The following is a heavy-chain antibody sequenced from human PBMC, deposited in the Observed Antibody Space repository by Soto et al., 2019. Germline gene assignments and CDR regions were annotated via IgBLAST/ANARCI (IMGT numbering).Heavy chain of an antibody. J-gene: IGHJ4*02. CDR2: ISGSAGTT. V-gene: IGHV3-23*01. CDR1: GFTFSLFA. D-gene: IGHD3-16*01. Sequence: GGSLRLSCAASGFTFSLFAMSWVRQAPGKGLEWVSGISGSAGTTYYTDSLKGRFTISRDNSKNTLYLQMNSLRAEDTAVYYCANWGKSGSDYWGQGTLVTVSS. CDR3: ANWGKSGSDY.